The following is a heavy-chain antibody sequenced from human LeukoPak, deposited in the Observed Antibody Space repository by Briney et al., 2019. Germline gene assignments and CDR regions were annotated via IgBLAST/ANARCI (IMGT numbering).Heavy chain of an antibody. Sequence: PGGSLRLSCAASGFPFNGSAMHWVRQASGKGLEWVGRIRSNGNSYSTAYAASEKGRFTISRDDSKNTEYLQMNSLKTEDTDVYYCTRRSLDRSSSPWGQGTLVTVSS. V-gene: IGHV3-73*01. CDR1: GFPFNGSA. D-gene: IGHD6-13*01. CDR2: IRSNGNSYST. J-gene: IGHJ5*02. CDR3: TRRSLDRSSSP.